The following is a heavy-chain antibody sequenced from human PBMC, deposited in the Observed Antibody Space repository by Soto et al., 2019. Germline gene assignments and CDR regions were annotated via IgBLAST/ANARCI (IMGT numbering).Heavy chain of an antibody. CDR2: ISAYNGNT. V-gene: IGHV1-18*01. J-gene: IGHJ6*02. Sequence: QVQLVQSGAEVKKPGASVKVSCKASGYTFTSYGISWVRQAPGQGLEWMGWISAYNGNTNYAQKLQGRVTMTTDTPTSTAYMERRRLRSDDTAVYYCARAGEWLRSYYYYGMDVWGQGTTVTVSS. D-gene: IGHD5-12*01. CDR1: GYTFTSYG. CDR3: ARAGEWLRSYYYYGMDV.